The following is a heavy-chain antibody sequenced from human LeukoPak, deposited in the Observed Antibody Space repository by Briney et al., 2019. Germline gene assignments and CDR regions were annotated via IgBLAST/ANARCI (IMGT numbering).Heavy chain of an antibody. D-gene: IGHD4-17*01. CDR2: IYHSGST. V-gene: IGHV4-30-2*01. CDR1: GGSISSGGYS. Sequence: TSQTLSLTCAVSGGSISSGGYSWSWIRQPPGKGLEWIGYIYHSGSTYYNPSLKSRVTISVDRSKNQFSLKLSSVTAADTAVYYCARRYGDDPPDIWGQGTMVTVSS. J-gene: IGHJ3*02. CDR3: ARRYGDDPPDI.